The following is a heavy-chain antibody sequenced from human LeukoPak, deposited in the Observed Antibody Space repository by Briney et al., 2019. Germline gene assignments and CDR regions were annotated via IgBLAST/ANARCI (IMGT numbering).Heavy chain of an antibody. CDR2: INPNSGGT. CDR1: GYTFSNYD. Sequence: GASVKVSCKASGYTFSNYDINWVRQATGQGLEWMGWINPNSGGTNYAQKFQGRVTMTRDTSISTAYMELSRLRSDDTAVYYCARDLGYDSSGYRYYFDYWGQGTLVTVSS. CDR3: ARDLGYDSSGYRYYFDY. J-gene: IGHJ4*02. D-gene: IGHD3-22*01. V-gene: IGHV1-2*02.